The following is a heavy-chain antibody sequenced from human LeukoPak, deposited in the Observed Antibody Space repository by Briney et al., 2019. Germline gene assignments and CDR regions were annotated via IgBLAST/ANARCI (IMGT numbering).Heavy chain of an antibody. CDR2: MNPNSGNT. V-gene: IGHV1-8*01. CDR1: GYTFTSYD. J-gene: IGHJ5*02. CDR3: ARGRSPFRITIFGVVRSPNWFDP. Sequence: ASVKVSCKASGYTFTSYDINWVRQATGQGLEWMGWMNPNSGNTGYAQKFQGRVTMTRNTSISTAYMELSSLRSEDMAVYYCARGRSPFRITIFGVVRSPNWFDPWGQGTLVTVSS. D-gene: IGHD3-3*01.